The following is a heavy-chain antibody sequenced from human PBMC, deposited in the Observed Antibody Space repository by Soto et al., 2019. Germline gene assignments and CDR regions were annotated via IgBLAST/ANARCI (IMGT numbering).Heavy chain of an antibody. J-gene: IGHJ3*02. CDR2: ISGSGGST. Sequence: PGGSMRVSCTAAGLNFSSYAMSWVRQDTGKGLEWISAISGSGGSTYYADSVKGRFTISRDNSKNTLYLQMNSLRAEDTAVYYYAKGTVLRFLEWFYPVAFDIWGQGTMVTVSS. V-gene: IGHV3-23*01. CDR1: GLNFSSYA. CDR3: AKGTVLRFLEWFYPVAFDI. D-gene: IGHD3-3*01.